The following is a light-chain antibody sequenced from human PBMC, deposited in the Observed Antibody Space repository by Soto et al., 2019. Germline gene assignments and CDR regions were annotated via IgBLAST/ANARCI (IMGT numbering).Light chain of an antibody. V-gene: IGLV2-8*01. CDR3: SSYAGSNNLV. CDR2: EDS. Sequence: QSVLTQPPSASGSPGQSVTISCTGTSSDVGGYNYVSWYQQHPGKAPKLMIYEDSKRPSGVPDRFSGSKSGNTASLTVSGLQADDEADYYCSSYAGSNNLVFGGGTKLTVL. J-gene: IGLJ2*01. CDR1: SSDVGGYNY.